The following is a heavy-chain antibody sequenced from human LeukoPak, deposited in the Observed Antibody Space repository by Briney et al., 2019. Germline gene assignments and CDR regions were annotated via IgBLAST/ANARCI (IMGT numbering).Heavy chain of an antibody. CDR1: GGSFSGYY. Sequence: SETLSLTCAVYGGSFSGYYWSWIRQPPGKGLEWIGEINHSGSTNYNPSLKSRVTISVDTSKNQFSLKLSSVTATDTAVYYCARKQASSGWYRHWGQGTLVTVSS. CDR3: ARKQASSGWYRH. CDR2: INHSGST. J-gene: IGHJ4*02. V-gene: IGHV4-34*01. D-gene: IGHD6-19*01.